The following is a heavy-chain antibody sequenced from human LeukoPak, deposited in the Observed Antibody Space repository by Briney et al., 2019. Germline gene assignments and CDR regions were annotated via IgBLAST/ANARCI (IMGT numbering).Heavy chain of an antibody. D-gene: IGHD3-16*02. CDR3: ARGYYGYVWGSYRPNPYFDY. Sequence: PSETLSLTCAVYGGSFSGYYWSWIRQPPGKGLEWIGEINHSGSTNYNPSLKSRVTISVDTSKHQFSLKLSSVTAADTAVYYCARGYYGYVWGSYRPNPYFDYWGQGTLVTVSS. CDR2: INHSGST. CDR1: GGSFSGYY. V-gene: IGHV4-34*01. J-gene: IGHJ4*02.